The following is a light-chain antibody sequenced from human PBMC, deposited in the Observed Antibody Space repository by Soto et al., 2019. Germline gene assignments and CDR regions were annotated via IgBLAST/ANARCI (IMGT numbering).Light chain of an antibody. J-gene: IGKJ3*01. CDR1: QNLNSNF. Sequence: ETVLTQSPGTLSLSPGERATLSCRASQNLNSNFLAWYQQKPGQAXXLLIYGVSNRATGIPDRFSGSGSGTDYTLTISRLEPEDFAVYYCQQYGSSPPFTFGPGTKVDIK. V-gene: IGKV3-20*01. CDR2: GVS. CDR3: QQYGSSPPFT.